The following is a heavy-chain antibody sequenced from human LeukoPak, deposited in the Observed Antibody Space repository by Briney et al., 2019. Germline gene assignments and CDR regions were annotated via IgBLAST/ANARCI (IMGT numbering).Heavy chain of an antibody. D-gene: IGHD3-10*01. CDR1: GYTFTDYD. J-gene: IGHJ5*02. CDR3: ARDGFYGSGSYYRRWFDP. Sequence: ASVKVSCKASGYTFTDYDVNWVRQAPGQRLEWMGWINPKSGNRGYAQKFQGRVTLTRDTSISTAYMELSRLRSDDTAVYYCARDGFYGSGSYYRRWFDPWGQGTLVTVSS. CDR2: INPKSGNR. V-gene: IGHV1-8*01.